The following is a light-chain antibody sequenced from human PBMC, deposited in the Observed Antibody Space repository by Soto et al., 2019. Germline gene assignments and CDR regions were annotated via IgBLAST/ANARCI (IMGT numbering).Light chain of an antibody. CDR3: QQSYSSPPT. CDR2: DAS. V-gene: IGKV1-39*01. CDR1: QGISSY. J-gene: IGKJ1*01. Sequence: IQLTQSPSSLSASVGDRVTITCRASQGISSYLGWYQQKPGKAPNLLIYDASTLHSGVPSRFSGSRSGPDFTLTISSLQPEDFATYYCQQSYSSPPTFGQGTKVDI.